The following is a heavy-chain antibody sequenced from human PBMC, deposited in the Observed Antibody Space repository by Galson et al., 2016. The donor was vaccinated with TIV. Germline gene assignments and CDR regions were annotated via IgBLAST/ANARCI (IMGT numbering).Heavy chain of an antibody. CDR1: GGSFSSYY. Sequence: ETLSLTCTISGGSFSSYYWSWIRQPAGKGLEWIGRIYYDLIYTSGSTDYNHSLKSRVTMSLDTSKSQLSLRLTSVTAADTAVYYCARDGGSGTFYNVGTYWGPGTLVTVSS. J-gene: IGHJ4*02. CDR3: ARDGGSGTFYNVGTY. CDR2: IYYDLIYTSGST. D-gene: IGHD3-10*01. V-gene: IGHV4-4*07.